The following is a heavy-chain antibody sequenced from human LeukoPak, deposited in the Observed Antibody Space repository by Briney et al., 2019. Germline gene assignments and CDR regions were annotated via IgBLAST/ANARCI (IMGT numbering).Heavy chain of an antibody. CDR1: GFTFSSYW. CDR2: IKQDGSEK. CDR3: ARDYMVRGVMPLFDP. V-gene: IGHV3-7*01. Sequence: GGSLRLSCAASGFTFSSYWMSWVRQAPGKGLEWVANIKQDGSEKYYVDSVKGRLTISRDNAKNSPYLQMNSLRAEDTAVYYCARDYMVRGVMPLFDPWGQGTLVTVSS. D-gene: IGHD3-10*01. J-gene: IGHJ5*02.